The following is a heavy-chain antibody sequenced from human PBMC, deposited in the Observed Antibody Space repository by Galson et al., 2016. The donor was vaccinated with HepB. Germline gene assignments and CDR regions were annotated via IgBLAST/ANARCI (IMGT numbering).Heavy chain of an antibody. CDR3: VRERYGDVI. J-gene: IGHJ4*02. Sequence: SLRLSCATSGFTFSSSAMHWVHQAPGKGLEWVAVIWYDGSKKYYVDSVKGRFTISRDNSKNTLYLQMNSLRVEDTAVYYCVRERYGDVIWGKGTLVTVSS. CDR1: GFTFSSSA. D-gene: IGHD3-16*01. V-gene: IGHV3-33*01. CDR2: IWYDGSKK.